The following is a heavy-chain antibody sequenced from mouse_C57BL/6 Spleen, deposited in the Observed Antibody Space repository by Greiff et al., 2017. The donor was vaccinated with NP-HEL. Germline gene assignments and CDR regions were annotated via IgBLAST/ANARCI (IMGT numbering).Heavy chain of an antibody. D-gene: IGHD1-1*01. V-gene: IGHV1-82*01. CDR3: ARDLTTVVAEGY. CDR2: IYPGDGDT. J-gene: IGHJ2*01. CDR1: GYAFSSSW. Sequence: QVQLKQSGPELVKPGASVKISCKASGYAFSSSWMNWVKQRPGKGLEWIGRIYPGDGDTNYNGKFKGKATLTADKSSSTAYMQLSSLTSEDSAVYFCARDLTTVVAEGYWGQGTTLTVSS.